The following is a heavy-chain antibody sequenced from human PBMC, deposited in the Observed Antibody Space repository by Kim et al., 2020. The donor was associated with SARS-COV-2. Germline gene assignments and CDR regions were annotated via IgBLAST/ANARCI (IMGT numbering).Heavy chain of an antibody. CDR3: AILRFTIACYYFDY. CDR2: INIDVFTI. CDR1: GFTFSSHW. V-gene: IGHV3-74*01. J-gene: IGHJ4*02. Sequence: GGSLILSCAASGFTFSSHWMHWVRQAPGNWLVLVSRINIDVFTITSAYSVNGRFTIYRDNAKTTLYLQINILRSEDTPLYFCAILRFTIACYYFDYLCQG. D-gene: IGHD2-15*01.